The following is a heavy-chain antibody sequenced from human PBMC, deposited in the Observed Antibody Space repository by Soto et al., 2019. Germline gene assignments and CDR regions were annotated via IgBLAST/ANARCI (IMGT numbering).Heavy chain of an antibody. CDR3: ARXPFAATGFYFDY. Sequence: GESLKISCKASGYNFNNYWIGWVRQMPEKGLEWMGFIYPDDSDTKYSPSFQGQVTISVDKSITTASLQWSSLKASDTAMYYCARXPFAATGFYFDYWAQGTLVTVSS. J-gene: IGHJ4*02. CDR1: GYNFNNYW. D-gene: IGHD6-13*01. CDR2: IYPDDSDT. V-gene: IGHV5-51*01.